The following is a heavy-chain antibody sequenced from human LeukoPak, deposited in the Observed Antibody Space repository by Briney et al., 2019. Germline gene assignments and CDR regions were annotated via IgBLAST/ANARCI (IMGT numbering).Heavy chain of an antibody. Sequence: SETLSLTCTVSGGSISSYYWSWIRQPPGKGLEWIGYIYYSGSTDYNPSLKSRVTISVDTSKNQFSLKLSSVTAADTAVYYCASALGSSGWYTNWGQGTLVTVSS. CDR3: ASALGSSGWYTN. D-gene: IGHD6-19*01. CDR2: IYYSGST. V-gene: IGHV4-59*01. J-gene: IGHJ4*02. CDR1: GGSISSYY.